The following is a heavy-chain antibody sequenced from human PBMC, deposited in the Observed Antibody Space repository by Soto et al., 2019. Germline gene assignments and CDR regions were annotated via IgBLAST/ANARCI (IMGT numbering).Heavy chain of an antibody. V-gene: IGHV3-53*02. Sequence: DVQLVETGGGWIQPGVSLRLSCAASGFSVSNDYMNWVRQDAGKGLEWVAVIYRGGTTYHADSVRGRVTIARDDSENTLFLQMNSLRVEATAVYYCARATEWNALDIWGQGIVVTVSS. D-gene: IGHD3-3*01. CDR3: ARATEWNALDI. CDR1: GFSVSNDY. CDR2: IYRGGTT. J-gene: IGHJ3*02.